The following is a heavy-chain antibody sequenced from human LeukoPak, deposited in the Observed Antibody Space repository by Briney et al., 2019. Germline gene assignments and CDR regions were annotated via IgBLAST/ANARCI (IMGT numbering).Heavy chain of an antibody. CDR3: AKVMKGSERLTMVRGVIIKTAGLYYMDV. CDR2: ISASGGST. CDR1: GFTFSSYE. Sequence: GGSLRLSCAASGFTFSSYEMNWVRQAPGKGLEWVSSISASGGSTNYADSVKGRFTISRDNSKNTVYLQMNSLRAEDTAVYYCAKVMKGSERLTMVRGVIIKTAGLYYMDVWGKGTTVTVSS. V-gene: IGHV3-23*01. J-gene: IGHJ6*03. D-gene: IGHD3-10*01.